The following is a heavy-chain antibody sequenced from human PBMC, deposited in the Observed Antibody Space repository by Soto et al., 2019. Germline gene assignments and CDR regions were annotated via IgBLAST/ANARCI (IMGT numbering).Heavy chain of an antibody. CDR1: GYSFTSYW. V-gene: IGHV5-10-1*01. CDR2: IAPSDSYT. Sequence: PGESLKISCKGSGYSFTSYWISWVRQMPGKGLEWMGRIAPSDSYTNDSPSFQGHVTISVDKSLSTVYLQWSSLKASDTGIYYCAKDYGGYGENYYGMDVWGQGTTVTVSS. CDR3: AKDYGGYGENYYGMDV. D-gene: IGHD4-17*01. J-gene: IGHJ6*02.